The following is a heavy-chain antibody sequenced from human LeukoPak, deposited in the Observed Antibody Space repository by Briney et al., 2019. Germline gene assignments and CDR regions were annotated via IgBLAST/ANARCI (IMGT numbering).Heavy chain of an antibody. V-gene: IGHV5-51*01. D-gene: IGHD2-21*02. CDR1: GYSFISYW. CDR2: IYPGDSDT. J-gene: IGHJ4*02. Sequence: ESLKISCKGSGYSFISYWIGWVRQMPGKGLEWMGIIYPGDSDTRYSPSFQGQVTISADMSINTAYLQWSSLKASDTAIYYCARFDCGGDCYSGDYWGQGTLVTVSS. CDR3: ARFDCGGDCYSGDY.